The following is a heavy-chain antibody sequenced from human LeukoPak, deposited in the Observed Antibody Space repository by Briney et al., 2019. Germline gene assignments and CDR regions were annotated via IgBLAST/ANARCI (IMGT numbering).Heavy chain of an antibody. Sequence: HPGGSLRLSCAASGFTFSSYGMHCVRQAPGKGLEWVAFIRYDGSNKYYADSVKGRFTISRDNSKNTLYLQMNSLRAEDTAVYYCAKDLWELELGGYNWFDPWGQGTLVTVSS. J-gene: IGHJ5*02. CDR1: GFTFSSYG. CDR3: AKDLWELELGGYNWFDP. CDR2: IRYDGSNK. V-gene: IGHV3-30*02. D-gene: IGHD1-26*01.